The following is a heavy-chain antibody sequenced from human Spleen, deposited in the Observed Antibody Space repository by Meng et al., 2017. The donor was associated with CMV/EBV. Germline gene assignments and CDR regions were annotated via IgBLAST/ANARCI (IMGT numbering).Heavy chain of an antibody. J-gene: IGHJ4*02. D-gene: IGHD4-17*01. CDR1: GFTCGGYS. Sequence: WPASGFTCGGYSMNGVRQATGKGLEWVSSISSSGVYRYHADSLKGRFTISRDNAKNLLFLQMDSLRAEDTAVYYCARDDLGDYFFDYWGQGTLVTVSS. CDR3: ARDDLGDYFFDY. V-gene: IGHV3-21*01. CDR2: ISSSGVYR.